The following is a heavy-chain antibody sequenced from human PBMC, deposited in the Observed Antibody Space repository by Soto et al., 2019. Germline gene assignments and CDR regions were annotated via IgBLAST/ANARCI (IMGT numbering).Heavy chain of an antibody. J-gene: IGHJ6*02. CDR3: ARDSGAAYYDFWSGYDYGMDV. Sequence: EVQLVESGGGLVKPGGSLRLSCAASGFTFSSYSMNWVRQAPGKGLEWVSSISSSSSYIYYADSVKGRFTISRDNAKNSLYLQMNSLRAEDTAVYYCARDSGAAYYDFWSGYDYGMDVWGQGTTVTVSS. CDR1: GFTFSSYS. V-gene: IGHV3-21*01. CDR2: ISSSSSYI. D-gene: IGHD3-3*01.